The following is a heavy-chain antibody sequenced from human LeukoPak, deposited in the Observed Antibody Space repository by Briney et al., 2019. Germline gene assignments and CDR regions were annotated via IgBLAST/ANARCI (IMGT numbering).Heavy chain of an antibody. J-gene: IGHJ5*02. V-gene: IGHV1-69*04. CDR3: ARVFRVAGRWFDP. D-gene: IGHD6-19*01. CDR2: IIPILGIA. CDR1: GGTFSSYA. Sequence: SVKVTCKASGGTFSSYAISWVRQAPGQGLEWMGRIIPILGIANYAQKFQGRVTITADKSTSTAYMELSSLRSEDTAVYYCARVFRVAGRWFDPWGQGTLVTVSS.